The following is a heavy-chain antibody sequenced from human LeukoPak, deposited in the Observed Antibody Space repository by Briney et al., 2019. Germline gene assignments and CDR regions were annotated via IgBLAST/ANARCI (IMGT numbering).Heavy chain of an antibody. CDR2: INPNSGGT. Sequence: ASVKVSCKASGYTFTSYAMNWVRQAPGQGLEWMGWINPNSGGTNYAQKFQGRVTMTRDTSISTAYMELSRLRSDDTAVYYCARSTYYDILTGYYFNWFDPWGQGTLVTVSS. CDR1: GYTFTSYA. V-gene: IGHV1-2*02. J-gene: IGHJ5*02. CDR3: ARSTYYDILTGYYFNWFDP. D-gene: IGHD3-9*01.